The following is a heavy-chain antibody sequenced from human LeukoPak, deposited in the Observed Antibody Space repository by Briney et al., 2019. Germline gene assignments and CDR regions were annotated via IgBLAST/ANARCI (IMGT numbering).Heavy chain of an antibody. CDR1: GGTFSSYA. CDR3: AGEKGLRLRGFDY. CDR2: IIPIFGTA. D-gene: IGHD5-12*01. V-gene: IGHV1-69*06. J-gene: IGHJ4*02. Sequence: SVKVSCKASGGTFSSYAISWVRQAPGQGLEWMGGIIPIFGTANYAQKFQGRVTITADKSTSTAYTVLSSLRSEDTAVYYCAGEKGLRLRGFDYWGQGTLVTVSS.